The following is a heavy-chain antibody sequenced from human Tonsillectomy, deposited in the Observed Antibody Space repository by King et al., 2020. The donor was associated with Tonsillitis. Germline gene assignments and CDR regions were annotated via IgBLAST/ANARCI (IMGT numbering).Heavy chain of an antibody. CDR2: IRRKAYGGTT. J-gene: IGHJ6*03. CDR1: GFTFGDYG. CDR3: TRDLSGDYAAYYYYMDV. Sequence: VQLVESGGGLVQPGRSLRLSCTASGFTFGDYGMSWFRQAPGKGLEWVGFIRRKAYGGTTEYAGSVKGRFTISRDDSTSIAYLQMTSLITEDTAVYYCTRDLSGDYAAYYYYMDVWGKGTTVTVSS. D-gene: IGHD4-17*01. V-gene: IGHV3-49*03.